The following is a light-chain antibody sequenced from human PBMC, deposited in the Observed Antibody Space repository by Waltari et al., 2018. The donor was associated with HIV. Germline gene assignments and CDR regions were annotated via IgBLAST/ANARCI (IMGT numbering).Light chain of an antibody. Sequence: FMLTQPHSVSESPGKTITISCTRSSGSIARNYVQWYQHRPGASPTDVAIDDKQGPSGVPDRFSATIDSSSTSAYLTISGLKTEDEADYYFQCNDPTTYVVFGGGTHLTVL. V-gene: IGLV6-57*01. CDR3: QCNDPTTYVV. CDR1: SGSIARNY. CDR2: DDK. J-gene: IGLJ2*01.